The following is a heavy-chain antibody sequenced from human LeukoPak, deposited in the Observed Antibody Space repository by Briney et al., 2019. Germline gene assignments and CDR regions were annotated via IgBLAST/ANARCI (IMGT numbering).Heavy chain of an antibody. D-gene: IGHD5-12*01. J-gene: IGHJ4*02. CDR1: GYSISSGYY. CDR3: ARVYSGYDFDY. CDR2: IYHSGST. V-gene: IGHV4-38-2*02. Sequence: SETLSLTCTVSGYSISSGYYWGWIRQPPGKGLEWIGSIYHSGSTYYNPSLKSRVTISVDTSKNQFSLKLSSVTAADTAVYYCARVYSGYDFDYWGQGTLVTVSS.